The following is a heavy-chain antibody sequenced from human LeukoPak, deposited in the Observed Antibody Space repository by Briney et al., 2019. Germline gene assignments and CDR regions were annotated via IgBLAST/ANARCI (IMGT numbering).Heavy chain of an antibody. D-gene: IGHD3-10*01. V-gene: IGHV3-7*01. CDR1: GFTFSSYW. J-gene: IGHJ5*02. CDR2: IKQDGSEK. Sequence: GGSLRLSCAASGFTFSSYWMSWVRQAPGKGLEWVANIKQDGSEKYYVDSVKGRFTISRDNAKNSLYLQMNSLRAEDTAVYYCARVGKVGFWESNWFDPWGQGTLVTVSS. CDR3: ARVGKVGFWESNWFDP.